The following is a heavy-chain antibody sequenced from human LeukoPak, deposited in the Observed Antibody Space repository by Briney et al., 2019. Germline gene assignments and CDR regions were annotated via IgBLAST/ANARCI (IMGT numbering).Heavy chain of an antibody. V-gene: IGHV4-59*08. CDR1: GGSISSYY. CDR3: ASLTTVTQGYFDS. Sequence: SETLSLTCTVSGGSISSYYWSWIRQPPGKGLEWIGYIYYSGSTNYNPSLKSRLTISVDTSKNQFSLKLSSVTATDTAVYYRASLTTVTQGYFDSWGQGTLVTVSS. CDR2: IYYSGST. D-gene: IGHD4-17*01. J-gene: IGHJ4*02.